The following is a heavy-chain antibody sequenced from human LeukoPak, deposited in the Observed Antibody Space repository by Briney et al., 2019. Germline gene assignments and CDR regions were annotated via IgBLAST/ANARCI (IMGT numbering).Heavy chain of an antibody. J-gene: IGHJ4*02. CDR3: ARVLGGYSYGFDY. D-gene: IGHD5-18*01. Sequence: GGSLRLSCAASGFTFSSYWMSWVCQAPGKGLEWVANIKQDGSEKYYVDSVKGRFTISRDNAKNSLYLQMNSLRAEDTAVYYCARVLGGYSYGFDYWGQGTLVTVSS. V-gene: IGHV3-7*03. CDR1: GFTFSSYW. CDR2: IKQDGSEK.